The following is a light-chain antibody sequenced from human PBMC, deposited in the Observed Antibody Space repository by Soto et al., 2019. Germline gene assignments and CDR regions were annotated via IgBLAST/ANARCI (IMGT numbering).Light chain of an antibody. J-gene: IGKJ5*01. CDR3: QQDSNWPPIT. V-gene: IGKV3-11*01. CDR2: DAS. Sequence: EIVLTQSPATLSLSPGERATLSCRASQSVSSYLACYQQNPCHAPRPLIYDASNRASAIPARFSGSGSGTHFTFAISSLETKAFAVYYCQQDSNWPPITFGQGTRLEIK. CDR1: QSVSSY.